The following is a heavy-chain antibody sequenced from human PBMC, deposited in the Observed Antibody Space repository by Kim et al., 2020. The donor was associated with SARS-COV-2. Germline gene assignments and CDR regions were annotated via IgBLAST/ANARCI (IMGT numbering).Heavy chain of an antibody. Sequence: SETLSLTCTVSGGSISSYYWSWIRQPPGKGLEWIGYIYYSGSTNYNPSLKSRVTISVDTSKNQFSLKLSSVTAADTAVYYCARTRVGGTYYYYYGMDVWGQGTTVTVSS. CDR3: ARTRVGGTYYYYYGMDV. CDR2: IYYSGST. J-gene: IGHJ6*02. D-gene: IGHD1-26*01. CDR1: GGSISSYY. V-gene: IGHV4-59*13.